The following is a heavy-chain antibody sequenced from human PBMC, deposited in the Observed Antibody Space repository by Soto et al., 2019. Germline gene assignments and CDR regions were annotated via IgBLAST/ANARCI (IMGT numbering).Heavy chain of an antibody. CDR2: IDPSDSYT. J-gene: IGHJ6*02. CDR3: ARHGPGYRSYGMDV. V-gene: IGHV5-10-1*01. Sequence: GESLKISCGGFRDNFTNYWISWVRQMTGEGLEGMARIDPSDSYTKDRPSFQGHVIITSDKTNNTALLQGSSRQASDTAIYCCARHGPGYRSYGMDVWGQGTTVTVSS. CDR1: RDNFTNYW. D-gene: IGHD5-12*01.